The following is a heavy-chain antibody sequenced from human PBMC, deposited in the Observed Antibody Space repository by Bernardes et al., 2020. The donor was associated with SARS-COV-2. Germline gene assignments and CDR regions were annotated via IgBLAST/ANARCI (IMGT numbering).Heavy chain of an antibody. Sequence: SETLSLTCTVSGGSISNYYWSWIRQPPGTGLEWIGYIYYSGSTHYNPSLKSRVTISVDTSKNQFSLKLSSVAAADTAVYYCARERGAPGRVDYWGQGTLVTVSS. CDR1: GGSISNYY. D-gene: IGHD1-26*01. J-gene: IGHJ4*02. CDR3: ARERGAPGRVDY. CDR2: IYYSGST. V-gene: IGHV4-59*01.